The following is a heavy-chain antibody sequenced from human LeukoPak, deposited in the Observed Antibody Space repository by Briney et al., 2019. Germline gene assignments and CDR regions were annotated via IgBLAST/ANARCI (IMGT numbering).Heavy chain of an antibody. CDR2: IIPIFGTA. V-gene: IGHV1-69*13. CDR3: ARDLGGYYQFDNWFDP. D-gene: IGHD3-22*01. CDR1: GYTFTSYD. Sequence: GASVKVSCKASGYTFTSYDINWVRQAPGQGLEWMGGIIPIFGTANYAQKFQGRVTITADESTSTAYMELSSLRSEDTAVYYCARDLGGYYQFDNWFDPWGQGTLVTVSS. J-gene: IGHJ5*02.